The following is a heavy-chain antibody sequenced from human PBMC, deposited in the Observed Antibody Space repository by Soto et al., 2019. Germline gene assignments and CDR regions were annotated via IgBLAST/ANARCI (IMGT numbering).Heavy chain of an antibody. CDR1: GFTFSNYW. D-gene: IGHD6-13*01. Sequence: EVQLVESGGGLGQPGGSLRLSCAASGFTFSNYWMHWVRQAPGKGLVWVSRINSDGSSISYADSVKGRFTIARDNAKNTLYLQMNSLRAEDTAVYYCTSSPPAAGRDWGKGTLGTVSS. CDR2: INSDGSSI. CDR3: TSSPPAAGRD. J-gene: IGHJ4*02. V-gene: IGHV3-74*01.